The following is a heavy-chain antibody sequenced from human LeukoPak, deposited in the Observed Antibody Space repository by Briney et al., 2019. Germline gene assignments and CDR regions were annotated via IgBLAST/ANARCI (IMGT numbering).Heavy chain of an antibody. V-gene: IGHV4-34*01. Sequence: PPETLSLTCAVYGGSFSGYYWSWIRQPPGKGLEWIGEINHSGSTNYNPSLKSRVTISVDTSKNQFSLKLSSVTAADTAVYYCARADYYYDSSGYYDWFDPWGQGTLVTVSS. D-gene: IGHD3-22*01. J-gene: IGHJ5*02. CDR1: GGSFSGYY. CDR3: ARADYYYDSSGYYDWFDP. CDR2: INHSGST.